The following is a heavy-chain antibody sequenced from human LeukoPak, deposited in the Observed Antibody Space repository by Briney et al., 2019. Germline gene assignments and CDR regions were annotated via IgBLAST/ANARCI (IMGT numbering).Heavy chain of an antibody. D-gene: IGHD4-17*01. CDR3: ARAGGSTVSHSDY. CDR1: GFTLSSYS. J-gene: IGHJ4*02. V-gene: IGHV3-21*01. Sequence: GGSLRLSCAASGFTLSSYSMNWIRQAPGKGLEWVSSISSSTSYIYYADSVKGRFTISKDNAKNSLYLQMNSLRAEDTAVYYCARAGGSTVSHSDYWGQGTLVTVSS. CDR2: ISSSTSYI.